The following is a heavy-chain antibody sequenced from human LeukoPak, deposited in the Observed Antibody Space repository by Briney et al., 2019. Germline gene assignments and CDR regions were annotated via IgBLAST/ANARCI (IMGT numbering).Heavy chain of an antibody. CDR1: GFTFSSYS. CDR3: ARESARYGMDV. Sequence: PGRSLRLSCAASGFTFSSYSMNWVRQAPGKGLEWVSSISSSSSYIYYADSVKGRFTISRDNAKNSLYLQMNSLRAEDTAVYYCARESARYGMDVWGQGTTVTVSS. J-gene: IGHJ6*02. V-gene: IGHV3-21*01. CDR2: ISSSSSYI.